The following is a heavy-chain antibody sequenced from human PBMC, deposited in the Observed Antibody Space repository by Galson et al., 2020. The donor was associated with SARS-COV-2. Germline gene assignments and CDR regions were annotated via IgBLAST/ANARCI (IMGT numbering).Heavy chain of an antibody. CDR2: INPNSGGP. V-gene: IGHV1-2*04. CDR3: ARALGGGYNWFDP. J-gene: IGHJ5*02. CDR1: GYTFTGYY. Sequence: ASVKVSCQASGYTFTGYYMHWVRQAPGQGLEWMGWINPNSGGPNYAQKFQGWVTMARDTSSSTAYMELSRLRSDDTAVYYCARALGGGYNWFDPWGQGTLVTVSS. D-gene: IGHD3-16*01.